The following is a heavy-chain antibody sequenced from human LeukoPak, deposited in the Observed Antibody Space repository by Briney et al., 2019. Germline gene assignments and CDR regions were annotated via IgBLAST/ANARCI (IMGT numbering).Heavy chain of an antibody. J-gene: IGHJ4*02. V-gene: IGHV4-34*01. CDR3: ARSHIGSSGYLLVRPRAPDY. CDR2: INHSGST. Sequence: SETLSLTCAVYGGSFSGYYWSWIRQPPGKGLEWIGEINHSGSTNYNPSLKSQVTISVDTSKNQFSLKLSSVTAADTAVYYCARSHIGSSGYLLVRPRAPDYWGQGTLVTVSS. CDR1: GGSFSGYY. D-gene: IGHD3-22*01.